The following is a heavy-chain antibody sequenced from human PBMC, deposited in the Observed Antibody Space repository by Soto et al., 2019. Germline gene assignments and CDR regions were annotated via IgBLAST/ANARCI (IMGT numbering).Heavy chain of an antibody. CDR2: IKPDGSDK. D-gene: IGHD3-3*01. CDR3: ATDLNWSGT. V-gene: IGHV3-7*01. J-gene: IGHJ3*01. CDR1: GFTFSSYW. Sequence: GGSLRLSCAASGFTFSSYWMTWVRQAPGKGLEFLATIKPDGSDKYYVDSVRGRFTISRDNAKNSLSLQMNSLRAEDTALYYCATDLNWSGTWGQGTMVTVSS.